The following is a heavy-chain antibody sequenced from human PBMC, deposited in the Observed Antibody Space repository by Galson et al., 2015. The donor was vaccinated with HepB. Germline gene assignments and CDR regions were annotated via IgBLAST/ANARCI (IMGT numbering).Heavy chain of an antibody. CDR2: TYYRSKWYN. J-gene: IGHJ6*02. CDR1: GDSVSSNSAA. V-gene: IGHV6-1*01. CDR3: ARDVGYSSGWYQGFYYGMDV. D-gene: IGHD6-19*01. Sequence: CAISGDSVSSNSAAWNWIRQSPSRGLEWLGRTYYRSKWYNDYAVSVKSRITINPDTSKNQFSLQLNSVTPDDTAVYYCARDVGYSSGWYQGFYYGMDVWGQGTTVTVSS.